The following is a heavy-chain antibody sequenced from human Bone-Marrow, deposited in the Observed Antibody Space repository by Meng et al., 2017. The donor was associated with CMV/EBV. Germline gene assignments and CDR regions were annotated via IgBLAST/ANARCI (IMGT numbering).Heavy chain of an antibody. D-gene: IGHD5-12*01. CDR2: IKSKTDGGTT. Sequence: GASLKISCAASGFTFSNAWMSWVRQAPGKGLEWVGRIKSKTDGGTTDYAAPVKGRFIISRDDSKNMVYLQMNGLKTEDTAVYYCVWMNTEHTLGFWGQGAPVTVSS. J-gene: IGHJ4*02. CDR3: VWMNTEHTLGF. CDR1: GFTFSNAW. V-gene: IGHV3-15*01.